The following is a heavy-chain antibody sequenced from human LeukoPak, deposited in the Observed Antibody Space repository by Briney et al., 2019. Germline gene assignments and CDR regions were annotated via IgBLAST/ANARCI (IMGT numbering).Heavy chain of an antibody. Sequence: GASVKVSCKASGYRFTSYDMHWVRQAPGQGLEWMGIINPSGGSTSYAQRFQGRVAMTRDTSTTTVYMEVNSLTSEDTAVYFCARDGPTAAAFDYWGQGTLVTVSS. CDR1: GYRFTSYD. J-gene: IGHJ4*02. CDR2: INPSGGST. CDR3: ARDGPTAAAFDY. D-gene: IGHD2-2*01. V-gene: IGHV1-46*01.